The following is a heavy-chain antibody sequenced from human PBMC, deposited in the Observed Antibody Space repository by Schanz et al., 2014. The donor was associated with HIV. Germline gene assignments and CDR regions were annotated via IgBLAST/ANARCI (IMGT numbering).Heavy chain of an antibody. Sequence: QVQLVESGGGVVQPGRSLRLSCAASGFTFSTKGMHWVRQAPGKGLEWVAVIWYDGINKYYADSVKGRFTISRDNSKNTLYLQMNSLRADDTAVYYCAKDQTSFGSSFFDYWGQGTLVTVSS. CDR3: AKDQTSFGSSFFDY. V-gene: IGHV3-33*06. CDR2: IWYDGINK. D-gene: IGHD6-6*01. CDR1: GFTFSTKG. J-gene: IGHJ4*02.